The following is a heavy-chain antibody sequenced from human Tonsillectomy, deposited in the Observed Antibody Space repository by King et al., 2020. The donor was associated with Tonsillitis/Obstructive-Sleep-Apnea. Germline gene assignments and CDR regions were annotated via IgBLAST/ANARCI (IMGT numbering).Heavy chain of an antibody. Sequence: VQLVESGGGVVRPGGSLRLSCAASGFTIDDHGMSWVRQAPGKGLEWVSGISWDGDSTGYADSVKGRFTISKDNAKKSLYLQMNSLSVEDTALYYCARDDDYSNYNYFDPWGQGTLVTVSS. CDR1: GFTIDDHG. V-gene: IGHV3-20*04. CDR2: ISWDGDST. J-gene: IGHJ5*02. D-gene: IGHD4-11*01. CDR3: ARDDDYSNYNYFDP.